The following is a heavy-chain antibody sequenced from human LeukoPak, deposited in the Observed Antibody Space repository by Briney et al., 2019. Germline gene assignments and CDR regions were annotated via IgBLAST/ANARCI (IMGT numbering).Heavy chain of an antibody. D-gene: IGHD1-26*01. CDR1: GLSFSSHW. V-gene: IGHV3-7*03. Sequence: GGSLRLSCAASGLSFSSHWMSWFRQAPGKGLEWVANIKQDGSEKYHVDSVKGRFTVSRDNAKNLLYLQLNSLRAEDTAVYYCAKLQWEPPDHWGQGTLVTVSS. CDR3: AKLQWEPPDH. J-gene: IGHJ4*02. CDR2: IKQDGSEK.